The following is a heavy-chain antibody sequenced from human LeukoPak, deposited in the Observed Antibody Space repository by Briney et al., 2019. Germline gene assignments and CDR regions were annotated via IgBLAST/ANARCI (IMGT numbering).Heavy chain of an antibody. V-gene: IGHV1-69*06. CDR1: GGTFSSYA. CDR2: IIPIFGTA. Sequence: WASVKVSCKASGGTFSSYAISWVRQAPGQGLEWMGGIIPIFGTANYAQKFQGRVTITADKSTSTAYMELSSLRSEDTAVYYCATLTTVRYFDYWGQGTLVTVSS. D-gene: IGHD4-17*01. J-gene: IGHJ4*02. CDR3: ATLTTVRYFDY.